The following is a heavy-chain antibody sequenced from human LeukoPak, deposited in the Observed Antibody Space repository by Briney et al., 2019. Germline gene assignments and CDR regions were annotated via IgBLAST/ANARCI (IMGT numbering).Heavy chain of an antibody. CDR1: GFTVSSNY. CDR2: IYSGGST. D-gene: IGHD2-2*01. V-gene: IGHV3-53*01. CDR3: ARGYQLPLNFDY. Sequence: QPGGSLRLSCAASGFTVSSNYMSWVRQAPGKRLEWVSVIYSGGSTYYADSVKGRFTISRDNSKNTLYLQMNSLRAEDTAVYYCARGYQLPLNFDYWGQGTLVTVSS. J-gene: IGHJ4*02.